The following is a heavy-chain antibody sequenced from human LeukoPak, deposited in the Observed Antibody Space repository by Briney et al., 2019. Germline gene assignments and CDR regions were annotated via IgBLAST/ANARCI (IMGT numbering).Heavy chain of an antibody. V-gene: IGHV4-59*01. CDR2: IYYSGST. J-gene: IGHJ4*02. D-gene: IGHD2-15*01. Sequence: SETLSLTCTVSGGSISSYYWSWIRQPPGKGLEWIGYIYYSGSTNYNPSLKSRVTISVDTSKNQFSLKLSSVTAADTAVYYCARVGRCSGGSCYPIDYWGQGTLVTVSS. CDR3: ARVGRCSGGSCYPIDY. CDR1: GGSISSYY.